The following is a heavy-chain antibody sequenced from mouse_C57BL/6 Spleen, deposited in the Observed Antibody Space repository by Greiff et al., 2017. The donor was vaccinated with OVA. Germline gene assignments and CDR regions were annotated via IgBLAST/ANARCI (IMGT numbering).Heavy chain of an antibody. CDR1: GYTFTSYW. D-gene: IGHD1-1*01. V-gene: IGHV1-55*01. J-gene: IGHJ1*03. CDR3: ARSVVVATRYFDV. Sequence: VQLQESGAELVKPGASVKMSCKASGYTFTSYWITWVKQRPGQGLEWIGDIYPGSGSTNYNEKFKSKATLTVDTSSSTAYMQLSSLTSEDSAVYYCARSVVVATRYFDVWGTGTTVTVSS. CDR2: IYPGSGST.